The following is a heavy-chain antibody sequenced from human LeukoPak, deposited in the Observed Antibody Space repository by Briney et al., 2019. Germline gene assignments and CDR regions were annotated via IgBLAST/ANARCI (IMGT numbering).Heavy chain of an antibody. Sequence: SETLSLTCTVSGDSISTYYWSWIRQPAGKGLEWIGRIYTSGSTNYNPSLKSRVTMSVDTSKNQFSLKLSSVTAADTAVYYCARGRYYYDSSGYAIDYWGQGTLVTVSS. V-gene: IGHV4-4*07. CDR2: IYTSGST. D-gene: IGHD3-22*01. CDR1: GDSISTYY. CDR3: ARGRYYYDSSGYAIDY. J-gene: IGHJ4*02.